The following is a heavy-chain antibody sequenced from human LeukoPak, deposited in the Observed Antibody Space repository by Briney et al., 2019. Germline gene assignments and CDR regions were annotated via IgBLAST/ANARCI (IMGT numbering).Heavy chain of an antibody. D-gene: IGHD5-12*01. V-gene: IGHV4-39*01. J-gene: IGHJ4*02. CDR2: IYYSGST. CDR3: ARVGYSGYDYIPYFFDY. CDR1: TGSISSSSYY. Sequence: PSETLSPTCTVSTGSISSSSYYWGWIRQPPGKGLEWIGSIYYSGSTYYNPSLKSRVTISVDTSKNQFSLKLNSVTAADTAVYYCARVGYSGYDYIPYFFDYWGQGTLVTVSS.